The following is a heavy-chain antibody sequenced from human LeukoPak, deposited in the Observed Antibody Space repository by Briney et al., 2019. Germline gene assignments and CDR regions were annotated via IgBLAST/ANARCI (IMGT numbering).Heavy chain of an antibody. Sequence: SETLSLTCTVSGGSISSYYWSWIRQPPGKGLEWIGELNHSGSTNYNPSLKSRVTISVDTSKNQFSLKLSSVTAADTAVYYCARVKQGTHYDFWSGYYYYFDYWGQGTLVTVSS. D-gene: IGHD3-3*01. CDR1: GGSISSYY. CDR3: ARVKQGTHYDFWSGYYYYFDY. CDR2: LNHSGST. V-gene: IGHV4-34*01. J-gene: IGHJ4*02.